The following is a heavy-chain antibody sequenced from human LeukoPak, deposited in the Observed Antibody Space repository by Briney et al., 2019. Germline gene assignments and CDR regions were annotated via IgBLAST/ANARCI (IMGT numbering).Heavy chain of an antibody. Sequence: GGSLRLSCAASGFTFSNYAMNWVRQAPGKGLEWVAVLIGSSGATDYADSMKGRFTISRDNSKNTLFLQMNSLRAEDTAIYYCAKGAYDYIEIAYFDYWGQGALVTVSS. V-gene: IGHV3-23*01. D-gene: IGHD5-12*01. CDR1: GFTFSNYA. CDR3: AKGAYDYIEIAYFDY. CDR2: LIGSSGAT. J-gene: IGHJ4*02.